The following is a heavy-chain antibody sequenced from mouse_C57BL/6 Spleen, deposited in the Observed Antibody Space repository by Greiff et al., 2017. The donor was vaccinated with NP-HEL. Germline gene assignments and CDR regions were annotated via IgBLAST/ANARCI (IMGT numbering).Heavy chain of an antibody. CDR3: ARSGDYDRNFDY. D-gene: IGHD2-4*01. CDR2: IYPGDGDT. V-gene: IGHV1-82*01. J-gene: IGHJ2*01. Sequence: VQLQQSGPELVKPGASVKISCKASGYAFSSSWMNWVKLRPGKGLEWIGRIYPGDGDTNYNGKFKGKATLTADKSSSTAYMQLSSLTSEDSAVYFCARSGDYDRNFDYWGQGTTLTVSS. CDR1: GYAFSSSW.